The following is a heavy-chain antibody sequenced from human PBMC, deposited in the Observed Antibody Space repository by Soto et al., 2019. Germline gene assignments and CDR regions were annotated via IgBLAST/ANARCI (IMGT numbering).Heavy chain of an antibody. Sequence: LSETLSLPCGVSGYSLTSGYHWGWIRQPPGKGLEWIGTIYHSGTTYYNPSLMSRVTMSVDTSKNQFSLKVTSATAADTAVYFCVRVYGRSSCFFDSWGQGTLVTVSS. J-gene: IGHJ4*02. D-gene: IGHD6-6*01. CDR1: GYSLTSGYH. CDR3: VRVYGRSSCFFDS. V-gene: IGHV4-38-2*01. CDR2: IYHSGTT.